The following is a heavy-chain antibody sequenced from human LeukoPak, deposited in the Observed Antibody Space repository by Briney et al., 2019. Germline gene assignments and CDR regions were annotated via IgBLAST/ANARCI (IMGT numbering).Heavy chain of an antibody. D-gene: IGHD3/OR15-3a*01. CDR2: IYYTGST. CDR1: GDSISSYY. V-gene: IGHV4-59*08. Sequence: SETLSLTCTVSGDSISSYYWSWIRQPPGKALEWIGYIYYTGSTNYNPSLKSRITISLDTSKNRFSLKLTSVTAAGTAVYYCARQTGSGLFILPGGQGTLVTVSS. J-gene: IGHJ4*02. CDR3: ARQTGSGLFILP.